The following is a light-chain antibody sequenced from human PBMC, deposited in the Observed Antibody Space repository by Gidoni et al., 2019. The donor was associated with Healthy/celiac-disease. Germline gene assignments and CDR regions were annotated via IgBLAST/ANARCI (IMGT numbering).Light chain of an antibody. CDR3: QSYDSSLSAWV. CDR1: SSNIGAGYD. J-gene: IGLJ3*02. CDR2: GNS. Sequence: QSVLTQPPSVSGAPGQRVNISCTGSSSNIGAGYDVHWYQQPPGTAPKLLIYGNSNRPSGVPDRFSGSKSGTSASLAITGLQAEDEADYYCQSYDSSLSAWVFGGGTKLTVL. V-gene: IGLV1-40*01.